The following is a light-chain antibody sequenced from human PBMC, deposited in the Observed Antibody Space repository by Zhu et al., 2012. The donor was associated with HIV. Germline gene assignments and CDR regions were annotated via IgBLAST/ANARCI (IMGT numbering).Light chain of an antibody. CDR1: QSVSNRY. J-gene: IGKJ3*01. CDR3: QQYGSSPPRFT. Sequence: NVLTQSPGTLSLSPGERATLSCRASQSVSNRYLAWYQQKPGQAPRLLIYDASKRATGIPDRFSGSGSGTDFTLTISRLEPEDFAVYYCQQYGSSPPRFTFGPGTKVDI. V-gene: IGKV3-20*01. CDR2: DAS.